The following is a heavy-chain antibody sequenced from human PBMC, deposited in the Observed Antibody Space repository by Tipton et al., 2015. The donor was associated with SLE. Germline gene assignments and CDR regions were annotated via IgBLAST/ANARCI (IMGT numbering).Heavy chain of an antibody. V-gene: IGHV4-39*07. Sequence: TLSLTCTVSGGSISSINYFWGWIRQPPGKGLEWIGAIASRGNTYYNPSLKSRVTVSLDMSKSQFSLKLRSVTAADTAVYYCARYCGSATCLGFWFSWGQGTLVTVSS. D-gene: IGHD2-2*01. CDR3: ARYCGSATCLGFWFS. CDR1: GGSISSINYF. CDR2: IASRGNT. J-gene: IGHJ5*02.